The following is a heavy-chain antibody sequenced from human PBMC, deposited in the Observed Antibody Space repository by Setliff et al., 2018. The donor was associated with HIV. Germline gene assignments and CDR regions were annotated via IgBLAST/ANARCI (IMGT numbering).Heavy chain of an antibody. CDR3: ARGRRITMIRGIIPFTY. J-gene: IGHJ4*02. CDR2: IYYTGST. D-gene: IGHD3-10*01. V-gene: IGHV4-59*01. Sequence: PSETLSLTCTVSGGSMSSYYWSWIRQPPGKGLEWIGSIYYTGSTDYNPSLKSRVTISVDTSKNQFSLKLSSVTAADTAVYYCARGRRITMIRGIIPFTYWGQGTLVTVSS. CDR1: GGSMSSYY.